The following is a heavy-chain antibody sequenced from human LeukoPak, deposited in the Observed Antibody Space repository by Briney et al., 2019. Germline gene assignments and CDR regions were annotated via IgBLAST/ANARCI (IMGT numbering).Heavy chain of an antibody. CDR1: GGSISSGDYY. Sequence: SKTLSLTCTVSGGSISSGDYYWSWIRQPPGKGPEWIGYIYYSGSTYYNPSLKSRVTISVDTSKNQFSLKLSSVTAADTAVYYCARDDYSNYGRRFDPWGQGTLVTVSS. D-gene: IGHD4-11*01. V-gene: IGHV4-30-4*08. CDR2: IYYSGST. CDR3: ARDDYSNYGRRFDP. J-gene: IGHJ5*02.